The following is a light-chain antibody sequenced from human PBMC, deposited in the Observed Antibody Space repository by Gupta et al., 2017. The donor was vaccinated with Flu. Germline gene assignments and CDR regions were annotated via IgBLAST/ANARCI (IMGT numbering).Light chain of an antibody. CDR3: SLYTSSRTNV. Sequence: QSALTQPASVSGSPGQSITISCTGTSSDVGGYNYVSWYQQHPDKAPKLMIYDVTNRPSGVSNRFSGSKSGNTASLIISGLQAEDEADYYCSLYTSSRTNVFGTGTKVTVL. V-gene: IGLV2-14*01. J-gene: IGLJ1*01. CDR2: DVT. CDR1: SSDVGGYNY.